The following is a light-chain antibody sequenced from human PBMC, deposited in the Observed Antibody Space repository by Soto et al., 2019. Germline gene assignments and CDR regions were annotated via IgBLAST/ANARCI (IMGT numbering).Light chain of an antibody. J-gene: IGKJ1*01. CDR1: QSVSSN. CDR2: GAS. V-gene: IGKV3-15*01. CDR3: HQYNNWPPRA. Sequence: EIVMTQSPATLSVSPGERATLSCRASQSVSSNLAWYQQKPGQAPRLLIYGASNRATGIPAKFNGSGSGTEFPLTISSLQSEDFAVYYCHQYNNWPPRAFGQGTKVEIK.